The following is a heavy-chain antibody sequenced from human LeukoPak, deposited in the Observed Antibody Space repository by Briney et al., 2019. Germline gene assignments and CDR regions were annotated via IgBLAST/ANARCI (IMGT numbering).Heavy chain of an antibody. V-gene: IGHV3-30*18. CDR1: EFTFSNYG. CDR3: AKDRSGSYSQGLDY. CDR2: ISYDGSNK. D-gene: IGHD1-26*01. Sequence: GRSLRLSCAASEFTFSNYGMHWVRQAPGKGLEWVAVISYDGSNKYYADSVKGRFTISRDNSKNTLYLQMNSLRAEDTAVFYCAKDRSGSYSQGLDYWGQGTLVTVSS. J-gene: IGHJ4*02.